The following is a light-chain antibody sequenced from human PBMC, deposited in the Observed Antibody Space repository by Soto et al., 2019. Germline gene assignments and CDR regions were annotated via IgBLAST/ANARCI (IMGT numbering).Light chain of an antibody. V-gene: IGLV2-14*01. Sequence: QSVLTQAASVSGAPGQSITISCTGTRSDVGVYNYGSWYQQHPGKAPKLMIYDVSNRPSGVSNRFSGTRSGNTASLTISGVQDEDEADDYCNSYTPRSTDIFGSGTKLTVL. CDR2: DVS. CDR3: NSYTPRSTDI. J-gene: IGLJ1*01. CDR1: RSDVGVYNY.